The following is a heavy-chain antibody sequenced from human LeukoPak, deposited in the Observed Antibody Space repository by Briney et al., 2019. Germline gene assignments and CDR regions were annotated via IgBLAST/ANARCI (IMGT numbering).Heavy chain of an antibody. D-gene: IGHD5-24*01. CDR1: GGSISSYY. CDR3: ARGEMVTKISLLDY. V-gene: IGHV4-59*01. CDR2: IYYSGST. J-gene: IGHJ4*02. Sequence: SETLSLTRTVSGGSISSYYWSWIRQPPGKGLEWIGYIYYSGSTNYNPSLKSRVTISVDTSKNQFSLKLSSVTAADTAVYYCARGEMVTKISLLDYWGQGTLVTVSS.